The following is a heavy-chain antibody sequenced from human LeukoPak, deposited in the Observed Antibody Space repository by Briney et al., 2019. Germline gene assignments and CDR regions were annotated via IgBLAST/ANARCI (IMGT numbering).Heavy chain of an antibody. CDR2: INSDGSST. V-gene: IGHV3-74*01. CDR1: GFTFSSYW. CDR3: ARDPADYYDSSGFPYYMDV. J-gene: IGHJ6*03. D-gene: IGHD3-22*01. Sequence: GGSLRLSCAASGFTFSSYWMHWFRQAPGKGLVWVSRINSDGSSTSYADSVKGRFTISRDNAKNTLYLQMNSLRAEDTAVYYCARDPADYYDSSGFPYYMDVWGKGTTVTVSS.